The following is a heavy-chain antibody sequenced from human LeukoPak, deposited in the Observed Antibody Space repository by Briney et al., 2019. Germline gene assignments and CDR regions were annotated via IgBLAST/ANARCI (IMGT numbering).Heavy chain of an antibody. J-gene: IGHJ4*02. CDR1: GGSISSSSYY. CDR3: ARHATVTSFTFAH. D-gene: IGHD4-17*01. CDR2: IYYSGST. Sequence: SETLSLTCTVSGGSISSSSYYWGWLRQPPGKGLEWIGSIYYSGSTYYNPSLKSRVTISVDTSKNQFSLELNSVTAADTAVYYCARHATVTSFTFAHWGQGTLVTVS. V-gene: IGHV4-39*01.